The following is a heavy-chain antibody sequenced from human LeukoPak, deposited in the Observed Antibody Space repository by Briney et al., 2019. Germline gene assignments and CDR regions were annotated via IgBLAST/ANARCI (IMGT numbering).Heavy chain of an antibody. Sequence: ASVKVSCKASGYTFTSYYMHWVRQAPGQGLEWMGIINPSGGSTSYAQKFQGRVTMTRDTSTSTAHMELSSLRSEDTAVYYCARGIPASLHLNAFDIWGQGTMVTVSS. CDR2: INPSGGST. D-gene: IGHD2-21*01. V-gene: IGHV1-46*01. CDR3: ARGIPASLHLNAFDI. J-gene: IGHJ3*02. CDR1: GYTFTSYY.